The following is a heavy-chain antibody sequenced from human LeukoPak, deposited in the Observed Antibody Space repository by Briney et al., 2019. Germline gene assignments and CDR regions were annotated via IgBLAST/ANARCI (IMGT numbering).Heavy chain of an antibody. Sequence: SETLSLTCTVSSGSMRSYYWSWIRQPPGKGLEVSGYIYHSGSSNYNPSLKSRVTISVDTSKNQFSLKLNSVTAADTAVYYCARAPASGWYLAFDIWGQGTMVTVSS. V-gene: IGHV4-59*01. CDR3: ARAPASGWYLAFDI. J-gene: IGHJ3*02. CDR2: IYHSGSS. D-gene: IGHD6-19*01. CDR1: SGSMRSYY.